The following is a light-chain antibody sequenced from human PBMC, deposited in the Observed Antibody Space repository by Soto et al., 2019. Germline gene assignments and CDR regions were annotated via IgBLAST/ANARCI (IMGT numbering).Light chain of an antibody. V-gene: IGLV2-11*01. CDR2: DVN. CDR3: CSYAGSYTFVV. Sequence: QSVLTQPRSVSGSPGQSVTISCTGTSSDVGGYNYVSWYQQHPGKAPKLMIYDVNKRPSGVPDRFSGSKSGNTASLTISGLQAEDEGDYYFCSYAGSYTFVVFGGVTKLTVL. J-gene: IGLJ2*01. CDR1: SSDVGGYNY.